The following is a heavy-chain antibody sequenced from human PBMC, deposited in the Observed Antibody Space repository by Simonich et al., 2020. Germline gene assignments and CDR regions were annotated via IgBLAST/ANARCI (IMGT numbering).Heavy chain of an antibody. V-gene: IGHV3-21*01. J-gene: IGHJ4*02. CDR2: ISSSSSYI. CDR3: ARDAAGDY. Sequence: EVQLVESGGGLVKPGGSLRISCAASGFTFSRYTMNWVRKAPGKRLEWSSTISSSSSYIYYADSVKGRFTISRDNAKNSLYLQMNSLRAEDTAVYYCARDAAGDYWGQGTLVTVSS. D-gene: IGHD6-13*01. CDR1: GFTFSRYT.